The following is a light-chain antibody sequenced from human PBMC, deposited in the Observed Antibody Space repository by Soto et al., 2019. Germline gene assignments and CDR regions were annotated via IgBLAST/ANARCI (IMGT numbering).Light chain of an antibody. CDR2: SNN. J-gene: IGLJ2*01. CDR3: ASWDDSLNGVV. Sequence: QPVLTQPPSASGTPGQRVTISCSGSSSNIGNNTVHWYQQLPGTAPQLLIYSNNQRPSGVPDRISGSKSGTSASLAISGLQSDDEADYYCASWDDSLNGVVFGGGTKLTVL. CDR1: SSNIGNNT. V-gene: IGLV1-44*01.